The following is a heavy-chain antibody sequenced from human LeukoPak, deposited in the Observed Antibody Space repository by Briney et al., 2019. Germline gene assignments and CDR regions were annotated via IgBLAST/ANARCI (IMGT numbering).Heavy chain of an antibody. V-gene: IGHV4-61*02. J-gene: IGHJ4*02. CDR1: GGSISSGSYY. D-gene: IGHD2-21*01. CDR3: ARDWGGSPFDY. Sequence: SETLSLTCTVSGGSISSGSYYWSWIRQPAGKGLEWIGRIYTSGSTNYNPSLKNRVTISEDTSKNQFALKLSSVTAADTAVYYCARDWGGSPFDYWGQGTLVTVSS. CDR2: IYTSGST.